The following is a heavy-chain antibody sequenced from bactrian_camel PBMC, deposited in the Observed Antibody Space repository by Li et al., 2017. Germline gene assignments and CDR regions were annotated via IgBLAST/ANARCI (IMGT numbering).Heavy chain of an antibody. CDR2: FDSDGTT. J-gene: IGHJ7*01. D-gene: IGHD2*01. CDR1: GVTYASSLDVNC. Sequence: HVQLVESGGGSVQTGGSLRLSCAASGVTYASSLDVNCMGWFRQAPGKEREGVASFDSDGTTAYAESVKGRFTVSRDSAKNVVYLQMNDLKPEDSAKYFCAASRGTGYCEEDAMDYWGKGTQVTVS. V-gene: IGHV3S53*01.